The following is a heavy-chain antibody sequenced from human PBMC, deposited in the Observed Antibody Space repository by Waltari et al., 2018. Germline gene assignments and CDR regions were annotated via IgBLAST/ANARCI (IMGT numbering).Heavy chain of an antibody. CDR2: ISGSGGST. CDR1: GFTFSSYA. J-gene: IGHJ4*02. CDR3: AKDKINPNGGSYSFDY. Sequence: EVQLLESGGGLVQPGGSLRLSCAASGFTFSSYAISWVRQAPGKGLEWVSAISGSGGSTYYADSVKGRFTISRDNSKNTLYLQMNSLRAEDTAVYYCAKDKINPNGGSYSFDYWGQGTLVTVSS. V-gene: IGHV3-23*01. D-gene: IGHD1-26*01.